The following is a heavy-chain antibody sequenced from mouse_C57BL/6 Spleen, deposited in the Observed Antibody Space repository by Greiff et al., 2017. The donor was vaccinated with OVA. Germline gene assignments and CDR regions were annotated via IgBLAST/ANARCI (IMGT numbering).Heavy chain of an antibody. CDR1: GYAFSSSW. D-gene: IGHD2-10*02. Sequence: QVQLQQSGPELVKPGASVKISCKASGYAFSSSWMNWVKQRPGKGLEWIGRIYPGDGDTNYNGKFKGKATLTADKSSSTAYMQLSSLTSEDSAVYFCARFPPSNYYFDCWGQGTTLTVSS. J-gene: IGHJ2*01. V-gene: IGHV1-82*01. CDR2: IYPGDGDT. CDR3: ARFPPSNYYFDC.